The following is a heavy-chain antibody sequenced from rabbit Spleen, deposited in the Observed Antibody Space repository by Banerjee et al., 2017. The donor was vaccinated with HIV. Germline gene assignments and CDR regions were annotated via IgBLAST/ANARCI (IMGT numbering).Heavy chain of an antibody. V-gene: IGHV1S45*01. D-gene: IGHD4-1*01. CDR3: VREVAGKFNL. Sequence: QEQLVESGGGLVKPEGSLKLSCTASGFSFSNKAVMCWVRQAPGKGLEWIACIDTGSSGFTYFAAWAKGRFTISSHNAQNTVDLQLNSLTAADTATYFCVREVAGKFNLWGPGTLVTVS. CDR2: IDTGSSGFT. J-gene: IGHJ4*01. CDR1: GFSFSNKAV.